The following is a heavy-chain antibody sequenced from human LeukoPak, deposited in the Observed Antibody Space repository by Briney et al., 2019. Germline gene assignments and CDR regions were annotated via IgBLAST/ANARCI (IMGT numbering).Heavy chain of an antibody. Sequence: SETLSLTCAVHGGSFSGYYWAWIRQPPGKGVEWIGYINYSARTYYNPSIKSRVTISVDTSKNQFSLKLSSVTAADTAVYYCARSGSSAPFDYWGQGNLVTVSS. CDR3: ARSGSSAPFDY. CDR2: INYSART. CDR1: GGSFSGYY. J-gene: IGHJ4*02. V-gene: IGHV4-34*09. D-gene: IGHD2-2*01.